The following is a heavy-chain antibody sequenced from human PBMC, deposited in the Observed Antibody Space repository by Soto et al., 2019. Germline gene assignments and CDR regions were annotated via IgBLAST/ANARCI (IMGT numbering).Heavy chain of an antibody. CDR3: ARELLFYDSDGFSWDDAFDI. D-gene: IGHD3-22*01. Sequence: PSETLSLTCAVSGGSLSSSAYSWSWIRQPPGKGLEWIGFIYQSGSTYYNPSLKSRVTMSLDRPKNQFSLKLSSVTAADTAVYYCARELLFYDSDGFSWDDAFDIWGQGTMGT. CDR2: IYQSGST. V-gene: IGHV4-30-2*01. CDR1: GGSLSSSAYS. J-gene: IGHJ3*02.